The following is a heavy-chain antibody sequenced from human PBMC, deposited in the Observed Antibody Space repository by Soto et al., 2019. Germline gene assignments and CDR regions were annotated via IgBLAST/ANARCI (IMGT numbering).Heavy chain of an antibody. Sequence: QVQLQESGPGLVRPSGTLSLTCAVSGDSINSNYCWTWVRQPPGKGLEWIAEIYYSGGTRYNPSLKSRVPISMDKSKNPFPLTLTSVTAADTVMYYCARDTGWGLGYWGQGPLVTVSS. CDR3: ARDTGWGLGY. CDR1: GDSINSNYC. CDR2: IYYSGGT. D-gene: IGHD6-19*01. J-gene: IGHJ4*02. V-gene: IGHV4-4*02.